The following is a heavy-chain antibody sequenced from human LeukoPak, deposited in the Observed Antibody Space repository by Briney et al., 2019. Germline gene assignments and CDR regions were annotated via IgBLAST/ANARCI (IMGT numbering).Heavy chain of an antibody. CDR2: IYYSGNT. J-gene: IGHJ4*02. CDR3: ARGGTLTTVPL. CDR1: GGSFSGYY. Sequence: SETLSLTCAVYGGSFSGYYWSWIRQPPGKGLEWLGYIYYSGNTNYNYNPSLKSRVTISVDTSKIHFSLKLSSVTAADAAVYYCARGGTLTTVPLWGEGTLVTVSS. V-gene: IGHV4-59*08. D-gene: IGHD4-17*01.